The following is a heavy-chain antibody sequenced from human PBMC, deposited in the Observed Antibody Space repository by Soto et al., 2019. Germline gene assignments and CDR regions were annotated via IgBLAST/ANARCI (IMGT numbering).Heavy chain of an antibody. CDR3: AREGGGSSSFFDY. D-gene: IGHD6-6*01. Sequence: SETLSLTCAVYGGSFSGYYWSWIRQPPGEGLEWIGEINHSGSTNYNPSLKSRVTISVDTSKNQFSLKLSSVTAADTAVYYCAREGGGSSSFFDYWGKGTRLTVPS. J-gene: IGHJ4*02. CDR2: INHSGST. CDR1: GGSFSGYY. V-gene: IGHV4-34*01.